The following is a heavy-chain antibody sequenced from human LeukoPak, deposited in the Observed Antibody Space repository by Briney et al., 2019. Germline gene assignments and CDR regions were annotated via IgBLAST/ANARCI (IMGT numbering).Heavy chain of an antibody. CDR1: GFSFSNYG. V-gene: IGHV3-21*01. J-gene: IGHJ4*02. Sequence: GGSLRLSCAASGFSFSNYGMNWVRQAPGKGLEWVSSISSSSTYIYCADSVKGRFTISRDDAKNSLYLQMNSLRAEDTAVYYCARDAGAYSSSSPGNYWGQGTLVTVSS. CDR3: ARDAGAYSSSSPGNY. CDR2: ISSSSTYI. D-gene: IGHD6-6*01.